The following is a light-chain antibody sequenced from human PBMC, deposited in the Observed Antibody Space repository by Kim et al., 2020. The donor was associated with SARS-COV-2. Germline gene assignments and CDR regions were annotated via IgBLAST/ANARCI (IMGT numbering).Light chain of an antibody. CDR1: QSVSSY. CDR3: QQRSS. CDR2: DAS. Sequence: ATLSLSPGERAPLSCRASQSVSSYLAWYQQKPGQAPRLLIYDASKRAIGIPARFSGSGSGTDFTLTISRLGPEDSAVYFCQQRSSFGQGTRLEIK. J-gene: IGKJ5*01. V-gene: IGKV3-11*01.